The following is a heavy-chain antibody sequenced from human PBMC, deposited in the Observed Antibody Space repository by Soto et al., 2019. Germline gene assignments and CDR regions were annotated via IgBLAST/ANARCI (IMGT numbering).Heavy chain of an antibody. J-gene: IGHJ6*02. D-gene: IGHD3-3*01. CDR2: IYYGGST. CDR1: GGYVNSGGYY. CDR3: ARGGWRHPNYYSGMDV. Sequence: SETLSLTCTVSGGYVNSGGYYWSWIRQPPGKGLEWIGYIYYGGSTYYNPSLKSRVTISVDTSNNQFSLKLSSVAAADTAVYYCARGGWRHPNYYSGMDVWRQGTTVTVSS. V-gene: IGHV4-31*03.